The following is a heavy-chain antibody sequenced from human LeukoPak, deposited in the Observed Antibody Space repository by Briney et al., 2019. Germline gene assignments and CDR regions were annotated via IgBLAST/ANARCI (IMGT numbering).Heavy chain of an antibody. Sequence: GGSLRLSCAASGFTFSDHYMDWVRQPPGKGLEWVGRTRNKANSYTTEYAASVKGRFTISRDDSKNSLYLQMNSLKTEDTAVYYCTRGPHNNYDYWGQGTLVTVSS. CDR1: GFTFSDHY. V-gene: IGHV3-72*01. D-gene: IGHD1-14*01. CDR3: TRGPHNNYDY. J-gene: IGHJ4*02. CDR2: TRNKANSYTT.